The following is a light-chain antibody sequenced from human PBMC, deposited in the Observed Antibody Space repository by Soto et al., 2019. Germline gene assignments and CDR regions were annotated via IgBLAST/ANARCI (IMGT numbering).Light chain of an antibody. CDR2: DVS. CDR1: SSDVGGYKY. V-gene: IGLV2-14*01. CDR3: SSYTSSSSYV. Sequence: QSVLTQPASVSGSPGQSIAISCTGTSSDVGGYKYVSWYQQHPGKAPKLLIYDVSNRPSGVSDRFSGSKSGNTASLTISGLQSEDEADYYCSSYTSSSSYVFGTETKVTVL. J-gene: IGLJ1*01.